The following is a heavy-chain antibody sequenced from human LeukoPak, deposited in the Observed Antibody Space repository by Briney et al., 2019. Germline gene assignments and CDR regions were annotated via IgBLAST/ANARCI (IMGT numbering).Heavy chain of an antibody. CDR2: IYYSGST. CDR3: ARVERWLQSRYYYYYYYMDV. D-gene: IGHD5-24*01. V-gene: IGHV4-39*07. J-gene: IGHJ6*03. CDR1: GGSISSSSYY. Sequence: SETLSLTCTVSGGSISSSSYYWGWIRRPPGKGLEWIGSIYYSGSTYYNPSLKSRVTISVDTSKNQFSLKLSSVTAADTAVYYCARVERWLQSRYYYYYYYMDVWGKGTTVTVSS.